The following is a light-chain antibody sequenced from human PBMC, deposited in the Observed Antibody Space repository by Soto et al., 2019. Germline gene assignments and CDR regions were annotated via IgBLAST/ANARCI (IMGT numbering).Light chain of an antibody. J-gene: IGLJ2*01. CDR1: RSNIGAGYD. CDR2: GNR. Sequence: QSVLTQPPSVSGAPGQRVTISCTGSRSNIGAGYDVHWYQQLPGTAPKLLIHGNRNRPSGVPDRFSGSKSGTSASLAITGLQAEDEADYYCQSYDSSLSGSVFGGGTKLTVL. V-gene: IGLV1-40*01. CDR3: QSYDSSLSGSV.